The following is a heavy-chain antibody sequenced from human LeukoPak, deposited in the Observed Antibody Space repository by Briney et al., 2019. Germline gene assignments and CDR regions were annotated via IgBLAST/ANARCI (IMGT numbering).Heavy chain of an antibody. J-gene: IGHJ4*02. D-gene: IGHD6-13*01. V-gene: IGHV3-33*06. CDR2: MWYDGRNK. CDR1: GFTFSSYG. CDR3: AKIFGQAAAVDY. Sequence: GNSLRLSCAASGFTFSSYGLHWVRQALGMGRAWVAGMWYDGRNKYYAYSVKGRFTISRDNSKNTLYLQMNSLTAEDTAVYYCAKIFGQAAAVDYWGQGTLVIVSS.